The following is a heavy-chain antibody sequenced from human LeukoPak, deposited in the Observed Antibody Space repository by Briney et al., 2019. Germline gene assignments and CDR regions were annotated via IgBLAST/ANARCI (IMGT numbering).Heavy chain of an antibody. CDR3: ARHLTGYDAFDI. V-gene: IGHV4-59*08. Sequence: PSETLSLTCTVSGGSISSYYWSRIRQPPGKGLEWIGYIYYSGSTNYNPSLKKRGTISVDTSKNPFSLKLSSVTAADTAVYYCARHLTGYDAFDIWGQGTMVTVSS. CDR2: IYYSGST. CDR1: GGSISSYY. D-gene: IGHD7-27*01. J-gene: IGHJ3*02.